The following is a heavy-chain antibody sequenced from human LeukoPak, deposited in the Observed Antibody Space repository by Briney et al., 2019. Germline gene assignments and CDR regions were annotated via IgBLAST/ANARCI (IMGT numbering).Heavy chain of an antibody. Sequence: GGSLRLSCAASGFTFSSYAMHWVRQAPGKGLEYVSAISSNGGSTYYANSVKGRFTISRDNSKNTLYLQMGSLRAEDMAVYYCARVADYVGGSYDYWGRGTLVTVSS. V-gene: IGHV3-64*01. D-gene: IGHD3-16*01. CDR2: ISSNGGST. CDR1: GFTFSSYA. CDR3: ARVADYVGGSYDY. J-gene: IGHJ4*02.